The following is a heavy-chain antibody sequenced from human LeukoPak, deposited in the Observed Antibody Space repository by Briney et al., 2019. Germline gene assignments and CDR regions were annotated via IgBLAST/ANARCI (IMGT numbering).Heavy chain of an antibody. Sequence: GGSLRLSRAASGFTFSSYAMHWVRQAPGKGLEWVAVISYDGSNKYYADSVKGRFTISRDNSKNTLYLQMNSLRAEDTAVYYCARVGGTAMALTYFDYWGQGTLVTVSS. CDR3: ARVGGTAMALTYFDY. J-gene: IGHJ4*02. CDR1: GFTFSSYA. V-gene: IGHV3-30*04. D-gene: IGHD5-18*01. CDR2: ISYDGSNK.